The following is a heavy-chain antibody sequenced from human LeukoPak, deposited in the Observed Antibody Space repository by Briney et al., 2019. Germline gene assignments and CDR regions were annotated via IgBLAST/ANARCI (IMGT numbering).Heavy chain of an antibody. CDR3: ARDYGDYYAEYFQH. V-gene: IGHV1-18*01. J-gene: IGHJ1*01. CDR1: VSTFTNYG. D-gene: IGHD4-17*01. CDR2: ISAYNGNT. Sequence: GASVTVSFKSSVSTFTNYGISWVSQAPGQGREWMGWISAYNGNTNYAQKLEGRVTMTTDTSTSTAYMELRSLRSDDTAVYYCARDYGDYYAEYFQHWGQGTLVTVSS.